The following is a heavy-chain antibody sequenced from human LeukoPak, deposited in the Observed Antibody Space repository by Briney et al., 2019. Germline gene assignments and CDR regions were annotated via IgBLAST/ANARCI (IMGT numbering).Heavy chain of an antibody. CDR3: AKDRSRDLVVGYNWFDP. J-gene: IGHJ5*02. CDR1: GFTFSSYG. V-gene: IGHV3-30*02. D-gene: IGHD2-15*01. Sequence: PGGSLRLSCAASGFTFSSYGMHWVRQAPGKGLEWVAFIRYDGSNKYYTDCVKGRFTISRDNSKNTLYLQMNSLRAEDTAVYYCAKDRSRDLVVGYNWFDPWGQGTLVIVSS. CDR2: IRYDGSNK.